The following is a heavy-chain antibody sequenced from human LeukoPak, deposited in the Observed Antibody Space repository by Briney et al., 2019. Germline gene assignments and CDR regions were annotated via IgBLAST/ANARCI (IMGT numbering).Heavy chain of an antibody. Sequence: PSETLSLTCAVYGGSFSGYYWSWIRQPPGKGLEWIGRIYTSGSTNYNPSLKSRVTRSVDTSKNEFSLKLSSVTAADTAVYYCASGYYYRGDYWGQGTLVTVSS. V-gene: IGHV4-4*08. CDR2: IYTSGST. D-gene: IGHD3-22*01. CDR1: GGSFSGYY. CDR3: ASGYYYRGDY. J-gene: IGHJ4*02.